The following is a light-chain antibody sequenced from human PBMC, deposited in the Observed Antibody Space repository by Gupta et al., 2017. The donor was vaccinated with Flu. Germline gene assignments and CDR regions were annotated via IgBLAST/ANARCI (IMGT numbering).Light chain of an antibody. CDR2: TGS. Sequence: VVMTQAPFFLPVTLWERATISCRSSQRLVHSDGNTYLHWIQQRRCQSPRRMIYTGSNRDSGVPGRCSGGGGAEDFLPKISRVEAEDVGIYYWLYDVRSPWTFGQGTKVEIK. J-gene: IGKJ1*01. CDR3: LYDVRSPWT. V-gene: IGKV2-30*02. CDR1: QRLVHSDGNTY.